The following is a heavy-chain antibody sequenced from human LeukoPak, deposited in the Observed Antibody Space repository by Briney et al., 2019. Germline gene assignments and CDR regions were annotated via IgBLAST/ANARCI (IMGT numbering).Heavy chain of an antibody. D-gene: IGHD3-16*01. J-gene: IGHJ4*02. CDR1: GFIFSSYG. CDR2: TWYDGSNK. CDR3: ARGGLGY. V-gene: IGHV3-33*03. Sequence: GGSMRLSCAASGFIFSSYGMHWVRQAPGKGLEWVAVTWYDGSNKYYADSVKGRFTISRDNAKNSLFLQMNSLKAEDTAVYYCARGGLGYWGQGTLVTVSS.